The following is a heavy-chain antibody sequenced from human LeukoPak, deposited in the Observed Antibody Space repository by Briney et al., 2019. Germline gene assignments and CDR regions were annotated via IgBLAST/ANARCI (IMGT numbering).Heavy chain of an antibody. CDR2: IYQSGST. Sequence: SETLSLTCTVSGGSISSGSYYWGWIRQPPGKGLEWIGIIYQSGSTYYNPSLKSRVTISLDTSKNQFSLKLSAVTAADTAVYYCARCGDEDFFDYWGQGTLVTVSS. V-gene: IGHV4-39*07. CDR3: ARCGDEDFFDY. D-gene: IGHD7-27*01. CDR1: GGSISSGSYY. J-gene: IGHJ4*02.